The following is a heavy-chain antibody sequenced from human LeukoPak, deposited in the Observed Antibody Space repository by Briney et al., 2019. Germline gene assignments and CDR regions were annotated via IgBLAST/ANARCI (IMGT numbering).Heavy chain of an antibody. J-gene: IGHJ4*02. V-gene: IGHV4-4*02. Sequence: NPSETLSLTCTVSGDSISSSNWWNWVRLPPGEGLDWIGEISHTGSTKYSPSLRDRVTISKDNSKNQFSLKLNSVTAADTATYYCTRSSGWWSLDYWGQGALVTVSS. D-gene: IGHD6-19*01. CDR1: GDSISSSNW. CDR2: ISHTGST. CDR3: TRSSGWWSLDY.